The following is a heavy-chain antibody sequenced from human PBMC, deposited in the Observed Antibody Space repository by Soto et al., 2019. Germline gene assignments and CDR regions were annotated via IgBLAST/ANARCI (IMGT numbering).Heavy chain of an antibody. CDR3: ARHVAAATRNWFDP. V-gene: IGHV5-10-1*01. D-gene: IGHD6-13*01. Sequence: GESLKISCKGSGYSFTSYWISWVRQMPGKCLEWMGRIDPSDSYTNYSPSFQGHVTISADKFISTAYLQWSSLKASDTAMYYCARHVAAATRNWFDPWGQGTLVTVSS. J-gene: IGHJ5*02. CDR1: GYSFTSYW. CDR2: IDPSDSYT.